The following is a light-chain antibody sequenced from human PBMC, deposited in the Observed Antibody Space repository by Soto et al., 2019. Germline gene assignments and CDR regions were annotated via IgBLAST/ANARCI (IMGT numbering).Light chain of an antibody. CDR2: DAS. CDR1: QSISSW. J-gene: IGKJ1*01. Sequence: DIQMTQSPSTLSASVGDRVTITCRASQSISSWLAWYQQKTGKAPKLLIYDASSLESGVPSRFSGSGSGTEFTLNISSLQPDDFATYYCQQYNSYSETFGQGTKVEIK. CDR3: QQYNSYSET. V-gene: IGKV1-5*01.